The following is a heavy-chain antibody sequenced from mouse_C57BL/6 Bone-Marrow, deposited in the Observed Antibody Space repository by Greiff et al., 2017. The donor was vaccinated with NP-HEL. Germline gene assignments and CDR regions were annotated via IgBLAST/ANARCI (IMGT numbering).Heavy chain of an antibody. CDR3: ARKFYDYGFAY. V-gene: IGHV5-17*01. CDR2: ISSGSSTI. CDR1: GFTFSDYG. D-gene: IGHD2-4*01. J-gene: IGHJ3*01. Sequence: EVMLVESGGGLVKPGGSLKLSCAASGFTFSDYGMHWVRQAPEKGLEWVAYISSGSSTIYYADTVKGRFTISRDNAKNTLFLQMTSLRSEDTAMYYCARKFYDYGFAYWGQGTLVTVSA.